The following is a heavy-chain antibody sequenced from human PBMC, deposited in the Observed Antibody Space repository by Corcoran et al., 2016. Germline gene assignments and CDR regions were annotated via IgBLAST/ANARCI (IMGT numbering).Heavy chain of an antibody. CDR1: GFTFDDYA. CDR2: ISWNSGSI. V-gene: IGHV3-9*01. D-gene: IGHD3-22*01. CDR3: ATDIGVYYDSRVFYY. Sequence: EVQLVESGGGLVQPGRSLRLSCAASGFTFDDYAMHWVRQAPGKGLAWVSGISWNSGSIGYADSVKGRFTISRDNAKNSLYLQMNSLRAEDTALYYCATDIGVYYDSRVFYYLGQGTLVTVSS. J-gene: IGHJ4*02.